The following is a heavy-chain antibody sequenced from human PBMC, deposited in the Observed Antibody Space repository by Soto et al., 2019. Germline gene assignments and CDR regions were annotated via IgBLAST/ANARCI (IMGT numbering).Heavy chain of an antibody. Sequence: SGPTLVKPTQTLTLTCTFSGFSLRTSGVGVGWIRQPPGKALEWLALIYWDDDKRYSPSLKSRLTITKDTSKNQVVLTMTNMDPVDTATYYCAHKGDSSSSHYYYGMDVWGQGTTVTVSS. J-gene: IGHJ6*02. CDR2: IYWDDDK. V-gene: IGHV2-5*02. D-gene: IGHD6-6*01. CDR1: GFSLRTSGVG. CDR3: AHKGDSSSSHYYYGMDV.